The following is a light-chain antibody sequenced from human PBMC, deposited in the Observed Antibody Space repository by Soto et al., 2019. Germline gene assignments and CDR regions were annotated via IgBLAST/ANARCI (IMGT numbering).Light chain of an antibody. V-gene: IGKV3-20*01. J-gene: IGKJ2*01. CDR3: QQYDTSPRT. CDR1: QDVSSSY. CDR2: GTS. Sequence: EIVLTQSPGTLSLSPGERATLSFRASQDVSSSYLAWYQQKLGQAPRLLMYGTSNRATGIPDRFSGSGSGTDFTLTISRLEAEDFAVYYCQQYDTSPRTFGQGTKVDIK.